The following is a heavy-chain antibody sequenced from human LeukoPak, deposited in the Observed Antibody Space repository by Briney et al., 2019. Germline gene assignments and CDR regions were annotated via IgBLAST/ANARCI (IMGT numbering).Heavy chain of an antibody. Sequence: PSETLSLTCTVSGGSISSYYWSWIRQPPGKGLEWIGYIYYSGSTNYNPPLKSRVTISVDTSKNQFSLKLSSVTAADTAVYYCARGNYYDSSGYIAFDIWGQGTMVTVSS. CDR3: ARGNYYDSSGYIAFDI. CDR2: IYYSGST. J-gene: IGHJ3*02. V-gene: IGHV4-59*01. D-gene: IGHD3-22*01. CDR1: GGSISSYY.